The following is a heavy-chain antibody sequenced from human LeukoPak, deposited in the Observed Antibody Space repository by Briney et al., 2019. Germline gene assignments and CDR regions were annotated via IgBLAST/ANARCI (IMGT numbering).Heavy chain of an antibody. CDR1: GFTFNTYA. Sequence: PGGSLRLSCAASGFTFNTYAMYWVRQAPGQGLEWVSTISSSGTNTYYAHSVKGRFTISRDNSKNTLFLQMNSLRVEDTAVCFCAKGLYTVTTFTLHYWGQGTLVTVSS. D-gene: IGHD4-17*01. V-gene: IGHV3-23*01. J-gene: IGHJ4*02. CDR3: AKGLYTVTTFTLHY. CDR2: ISSSGTNT.